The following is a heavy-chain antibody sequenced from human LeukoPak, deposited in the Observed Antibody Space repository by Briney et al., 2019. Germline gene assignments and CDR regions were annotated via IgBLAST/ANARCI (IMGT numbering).Heavy chain of an antibody. Sequence: GGSLRLSCAASGFTFSTYAMSWVRQAPGKGLECVSGLNAVDSGTYYADSVKGRFTISRDNSKNTLYLQVNSLRAEDTAVYYCAKDATRSSGWYYFDFWGHGTLVTVSS. J-gene: IGHJ4*01. D-gene: IGHD6-19*01. CDR3: AKDATRSSGWYYFDF. V-gene: IGHV3-23*01. CDR2: LNAVDSGT. CDR1: GFTFSTYA.